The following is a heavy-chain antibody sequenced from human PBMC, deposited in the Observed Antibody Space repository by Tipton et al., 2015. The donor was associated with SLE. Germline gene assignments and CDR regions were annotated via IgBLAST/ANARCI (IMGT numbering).Heavy chain of an antibody. J-gene: IGHJ4*02. D-gene: IGHD6-6*01. CDR1: GASISSRSYY. CDR3: ARVLAVLDY. Sequence: LRLSCTVSGASISSRSYYWNWIRQPAGKGLEWIGRIYTGGSTYYNPSLESRVTISMDTSKNQFSLKLTSVTAADTAVYYCARVLAVLDYWGQGTLVTVSS. V-gene: IGHV4-61*02. CDR2: IYTGGST.